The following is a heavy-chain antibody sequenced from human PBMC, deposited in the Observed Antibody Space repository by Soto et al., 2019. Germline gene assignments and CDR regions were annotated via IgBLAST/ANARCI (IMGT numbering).Heavy chain of an antibody. V-gene: IGHV4-39*01. J-gene: IGHJ5*02. D-gene: IGHD3-10*01. Sequence: SETLSVTCTVSGGSISSGSYYWGWIRQPPGKGLEWIGSIYYSGSTYYNPSLKSRVTISVDTSKNQFSLKLSSVTAADTAVYYCARVLYGSGSYPSGFDPWGQGTLVTVSS. CDR2: IYYSGST. CDR1: GGSISSGSYY. CDR3: ARVLYGSGSYPSGFDP.